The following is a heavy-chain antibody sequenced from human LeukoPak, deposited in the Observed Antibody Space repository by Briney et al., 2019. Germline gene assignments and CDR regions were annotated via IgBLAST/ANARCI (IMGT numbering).Heavy chain of an antibody. D-gene: IGHD6-13*01. V-gene: IGHV3-7*01. Sequence: PGGSLRLSCAASGFTFSSYWMSWVRQAPGKGLEWVANIKQDGSEKYYVDSVKGRFTISRDNAKNSLYLQMNSLRAEDTAVYYCARAYSSSWFNFDYWGQGTLVTVSS. J-gene: IGHJ4*02. CDR2: IKQDGSEK. CDR3: ARAYSSSWFNFDY. CDR1: GFTFSSYW.